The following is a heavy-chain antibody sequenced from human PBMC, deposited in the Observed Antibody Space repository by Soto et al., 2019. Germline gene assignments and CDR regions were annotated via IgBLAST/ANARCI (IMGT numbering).Heavy chain of an antibody. D-gene: IGHD3-22*01. CDR2: ISAYSGNT. V-gene: IGHV1-18*04. CDR1: GYTYTSYN. J-gene: IGHJ4*02. CDR3: ARVWYDSRGYYPDY. Sequence: ASVKVSWKASGYTYTSYNMGWVRQAPGQGLEWMGWISAYSGNTNYAQKFQDRVTMTRDTSTSTTYMEVKSLRSDDTAVYYCARVWYDSRGYYPDYWGQGTLVTVSS.